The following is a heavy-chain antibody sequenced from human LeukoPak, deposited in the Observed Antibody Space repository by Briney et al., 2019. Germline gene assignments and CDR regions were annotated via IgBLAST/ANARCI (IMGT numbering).Heavy chain of an antibody. CDR2: IKQDGSEK. J-gene: IGHJ4*02. D-gene: IGHD6-19*01. CDR3: ARVSSGWSDYFDY. Sequence: GGSLRLSCAASGFTFSSYEMNWVRQAPGRGLEWVANIKQDGSEKYYVDSVKGRFTISRDNAKNSLYLQMNSLRAEDTAVYYCARVSSGWSDYFDYWGQGTLVTVSS. CDR1: GFTFSSYE. V-gene: IGHV3-7*01.